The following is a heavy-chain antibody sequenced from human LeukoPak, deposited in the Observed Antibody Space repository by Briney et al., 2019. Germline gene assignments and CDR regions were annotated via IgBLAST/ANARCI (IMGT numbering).Heavy chain of an antibody. CDR3: AKDIRLRWPRFDAFDI. D-gene: IGHD5-12*01. CDR2: IYTSGST. V-gene: IGHV4-4*07. CDR1: GGSISSYY. J-gene: IGHJ3*02. Sequence: SETLSLTCTVSGGSISSYYWSWIRQPAGKGLEWIGRIYTSGSTNYNPSLKSRVTMSVDTSKNQFSLKLSSVTAADTAFYYCAKDIRLRWPRFDAFDIWGQGTMVTVSS.